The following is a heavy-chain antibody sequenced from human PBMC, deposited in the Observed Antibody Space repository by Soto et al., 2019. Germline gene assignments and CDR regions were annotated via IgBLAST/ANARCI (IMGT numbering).Heavy chain of an antibody. CDR1: GFTFSSYG. Sequence: GGSLRLSCAASGFTFSSYGMHWVRQAPGKGLEWVAVISYDGSNKYYADSVKGRFTISRDNSKNTLYLQMNSLRAEDTAVYYCAKDFRDFWSGFDYWGQGTLVTVSS. J-gene: IGHJ4*02. V-gene: IGHV3-30*18. CDR2: ISYDGSNK. CDR3: AKDFRDFWSGFDY. D-gene: IGHD3-3*01.